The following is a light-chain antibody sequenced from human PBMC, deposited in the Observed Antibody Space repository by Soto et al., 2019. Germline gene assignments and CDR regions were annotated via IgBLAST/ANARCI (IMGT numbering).Light chain of an antibody. Sequence: QSSLTQPASVSGSPVQSITISCTGTSSDVCGYNYFSWYQQYPGKAPKLMIYEVSNRPSGVSNRFYGSKSGNTASLTISGLQVEDEAEYFCVSFTTTXTHVFGTGTKVXV. J-gene: IGLJ1*01. CDR2: EVS. V-gene: IGLV2-14*01. CDR3: VSFTTTXTHV. CDR1: SSDVCGYNY.